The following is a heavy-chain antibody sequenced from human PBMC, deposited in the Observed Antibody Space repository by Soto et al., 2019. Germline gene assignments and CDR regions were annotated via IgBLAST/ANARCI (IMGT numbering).Heavy chain of an antibody. CDR3: ATDWATVTTLNDAFDI. V-gene: IGHV1-24*01. D-gene: IGHD4-17*01. J-gene: IGHJ3*02. Sequence: GASVKVSCKVSGYTLTELSMHWVRQAPGKGLEWMGGFDPEDGETIYAQKFQGRVTMTEDTSTDTAYMELSSLRSEDTAVYYCATDWATVTTLNDAFDIWGQGTMVTVSS. CDR1: GYTLTELS. CDR2: FDPEDGET.